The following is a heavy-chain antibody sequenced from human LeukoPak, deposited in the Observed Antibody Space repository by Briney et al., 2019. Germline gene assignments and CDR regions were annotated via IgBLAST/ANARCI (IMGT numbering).Heavy chain of an antibody. D-gene: IGHD3-10*01. CDR2: INPSSGGT. CDR1: GYTFTGYY. CDR3: TRGPSGSDY. J-gene: IGHJ4*02. Sequence: ASVKVSCKVSGYTFTGYYLHWVRQAPGQGLVWMGRINPSSGGTNYAQKFQGRVTMTRDTSINTAYMDLSSLRSDDTAVYYCTRGPSGSDYWGQGTLVTVSS. V-gene: IGHV1-2*06.